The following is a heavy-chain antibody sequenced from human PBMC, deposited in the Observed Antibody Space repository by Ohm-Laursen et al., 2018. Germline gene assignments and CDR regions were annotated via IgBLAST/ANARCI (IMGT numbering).Heavy chain of an antibody. CDR1: GFPFSGYS. CDR3: AREELESSGWAD. J-gene: IGHJ4*02. D-gene: IGHD6-19*01. CDR2: ISHASSHI. Sequence: SLRLSCSASGFPFSGYSMNWVRQAPGKGLEWISYISHASSHIYYADSVKGRFTISRDNAKNTLYLQMNSLRAEDTAVYYCAREELESSGWADWGQGTLVTVSS. V-gene: IGHV3-21*05.